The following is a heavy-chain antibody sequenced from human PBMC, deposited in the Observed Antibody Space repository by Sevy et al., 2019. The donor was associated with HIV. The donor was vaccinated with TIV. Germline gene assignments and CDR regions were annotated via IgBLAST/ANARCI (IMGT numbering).Heavy chain of an antibody. J-gene: IGHJ6*02. CDR2: IDQDGSEK. V-gene: IGHV3-7*01. CDR1: GFSFRSNW. D-gene: IGHD4-17*01. CDR3: AREGSYGDYILSYYYGMDV. Sequence: AGSLRLSCAASGFSFRSNWMTWVRQAPGKELEWVASIDQDGSEKYYMVSVKGRFTVSRDNAKNSLFLQMNSLRVEDPAAYYCAREGSYGDYILSYYYGMDVWGQGTTVTVSS.